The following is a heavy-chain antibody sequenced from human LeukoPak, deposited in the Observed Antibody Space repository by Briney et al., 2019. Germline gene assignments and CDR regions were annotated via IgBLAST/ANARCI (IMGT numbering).Heavy chain of an antibody. CDR2: INHSGST. V-gene: IGHV4-34*01. J-gene: IGHJ4*02. CDR3: AMYDSSGYYSVDY. Sequence: SETLSLTCAVYGGSFSGYYWSWIRQPPGKGLEWIGEINHSGSTNYNPSLKSRVTISVDTSKNQFSLKLSSVTAADTAVYYCAMYDSSGYYSVDYWGQGTLVTVSS. CDR1: GGSFSGYY. D-gene: IGHD3-22*01.